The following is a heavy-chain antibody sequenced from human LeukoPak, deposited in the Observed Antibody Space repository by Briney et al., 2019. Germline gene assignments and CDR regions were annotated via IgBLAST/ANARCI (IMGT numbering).Heavy chain of an antibody. CDR1: GYTFTNYG. J-gene: IGHJ4*02. Sequence: ASVKVSCKASGYTFTNYGISWVRQAPGQGLEWMGWISAYNGNTNYAQKLQGRVTMTTDTSTSTAYMELSSLRSEDTAVYYCARERCSGGSCYEVFDYWGQGTLVTVSS. CDR3: ARERCSGGSCYEVFDY. CDR2: ISAYNGNT. V-gene: IGHV1-18*01. D-gene: IGHD2-15*01.